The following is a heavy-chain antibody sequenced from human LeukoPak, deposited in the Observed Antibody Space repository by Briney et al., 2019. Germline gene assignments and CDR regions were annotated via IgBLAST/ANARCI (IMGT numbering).Heavy chain of an antibody. CDR2: INHSGST. V-gene: IGHV4-34*01. CDR1: GGSFSGYY. D-gene: IGHD6-19*01. Sequence: SETLSLTCAVYGGSFSGYYWSWIRQPPGKGLEWIGEINHSGSTNYNPSLKSRVTISVDTSKNQFSLKLSSVTAADTAVYYCARPRRQTGGSGRYGSWFDPWGQGTLVTVSS. J-gene: IGHJ5*02. CDR3: ARPRRQTGGSGRYGSWFDP.